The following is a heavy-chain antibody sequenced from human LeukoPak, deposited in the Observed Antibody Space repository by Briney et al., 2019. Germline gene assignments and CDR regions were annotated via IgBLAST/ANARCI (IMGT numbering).Heavy chain of an antibody. CDR1: GGSISSYY. D-gene: IGHD2-21*02. Sequence: PSETLSPTCTVSGGSISSYYWSWIRKPPGKGLEWIGYIYYSGSTNYNPSLKSRVTISVDTSKNQFSLKLSSVTAADTAVYYCASGDGVTASIAFDIWGQGTMVTVSS. J-gene: IGHJ3*02. V-gene: IGHV4-59*01. CDR2: IYYSGST. CDR3: ASGDGVTASIAFDI.